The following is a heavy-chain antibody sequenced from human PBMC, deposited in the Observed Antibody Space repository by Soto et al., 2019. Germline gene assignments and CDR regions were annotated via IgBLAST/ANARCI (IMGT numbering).Heavy chain of an antibody. J-gene: IGHJ4*02. CDR3: ARAEVRDSSGYYRDY. D-gene: IGHD3-22*01. V-gene: IGHV1-69*02. CDR1: GDTYSSYT. CDR2: IIPILGIA. Sequence: QVQLVQSGAEVKKPGSSVKVSYKASGDTYSSYTVSWVRQAPGQGLEWMGRIIPILGIANYAQKFQGRVTITADKSTSTAYMELSSLRSEDTAVYYCARAEVRDSSGYYRDYWGQGTLVTVSS.